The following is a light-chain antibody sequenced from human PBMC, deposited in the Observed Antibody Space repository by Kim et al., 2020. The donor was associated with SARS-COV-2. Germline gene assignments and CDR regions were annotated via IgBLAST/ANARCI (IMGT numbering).Light chain of an antibody. CDR1: ESISSW. CDR3: QQYASYPWT. Sequence: ASIGDRVTIPCRASESISSWLAWYQQRPGKAPKLLIYKASSLDIGVQLRFSGSGSETEFTLTISSLQPDDFATYYCQQYASYPWTFGQGTKVDIK. V-gene: IGKV1-5*03. CDR2: KAS. J-gene: IGKJ1*01.